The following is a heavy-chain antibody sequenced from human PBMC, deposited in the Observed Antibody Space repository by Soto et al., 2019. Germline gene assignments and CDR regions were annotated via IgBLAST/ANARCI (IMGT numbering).Heavy chain of an antibody. CDR2: IFYSGST. J-gene: IGHJ5*02. V-gene: IGHV4-31*03. Sequence: SETLSLTCTVSGGPINSGAYYWTWIRQHPGKGLEYIGYIFYSGSTYYNPSLRSRVSISMDTSENHFSLKLSSVTAADTAVYYRAGEGDRKGWWFDPWGPGTLVTVSS. CDR3: AGEGDRKGWWFDP. CDR1: GGPINSGAYY. D-gene: IGHD3-10*01.